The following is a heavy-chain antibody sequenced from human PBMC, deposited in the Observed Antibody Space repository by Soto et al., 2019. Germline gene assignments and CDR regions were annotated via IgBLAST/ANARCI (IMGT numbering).Heavy chain of an antibody. J-gene: IGHJ6*02. CDR1: GFTFSSYA. Sequence: QVQLVESGGGVVQPGRSLRLSCAASGFTFSSYAMHWVRQAPGKGLEWVAVISYDGSNKYYADSVKGRFTISRDNSKNTLYLQINSLRAEDTAVYYCAREYYDILTGEIYGMDVWGQGTTVTVSS. CDR2: ISYDGSNK. V-gene: IGHV3-30-3*01. D-gene: IGHD3-9*01. CDR3: AREYYDILTGEIYGMDV.